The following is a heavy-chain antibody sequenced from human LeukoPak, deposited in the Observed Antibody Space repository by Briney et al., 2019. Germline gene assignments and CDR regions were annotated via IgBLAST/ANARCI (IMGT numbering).Heavy chain of an antibody. J-gene: IGHJ4*02. CDR3: ATGLYNFDY. V-gene: IGHV1-24*01. CDR2: FDPEDGET. Sequence: ASVKVSCKVSGYTLTELSMHWVRQAPGKGLEWMGGFDPEDGETIYAQKFQGRVTITEDTSTDTAYMELSSLRSEDTAVYYCATGLYNFDYWGQGTLVTVSS. D-gene: IGHD3-10*01. CDR1: GYTLTELS.